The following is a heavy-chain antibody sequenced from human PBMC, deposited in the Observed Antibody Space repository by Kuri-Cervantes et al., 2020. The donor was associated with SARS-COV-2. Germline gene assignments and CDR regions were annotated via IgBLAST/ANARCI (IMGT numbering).Heavy chain of an antibody. J-gene: IGHJ4*02. CDR3: AKSGLYTSNWNLFDH. Sequence: GESLKISCAASGYSFSSFALSWVRQAPGKGLEWVSSISGGGYSTYYADSVEGRFTISRDTSQKTLYLQMNSLRADDTALYYCAKSGLYTSNWNLFDHWGQGTLVTVSS. D-gene: IGHD6-13*01. CDR1: GYSFSSFA. CDR2: ISGGGYST. V-gene: IGHV3-23*01.